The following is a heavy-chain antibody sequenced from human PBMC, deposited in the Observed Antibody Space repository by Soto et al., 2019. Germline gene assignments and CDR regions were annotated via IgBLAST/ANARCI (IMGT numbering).Heavy chain of an antibody. CDR2: IYYSGST. V-gene: IGHV4-31*11. D-gene: IGHD3-22*01. J-gene: IGHJ5*02. Sequence: PSETLSLTCAVSGYSISSGYYWGWIRQPPGEGLEWIGYIYYSGSTYYNPSLKSRVTISVDTSKNQFSLKLSSVTAADTAVYYCARERDMIGAWGQGTLVTVSS. CDR3: ARERDMIGA. CDR1: GYSISSGYY.